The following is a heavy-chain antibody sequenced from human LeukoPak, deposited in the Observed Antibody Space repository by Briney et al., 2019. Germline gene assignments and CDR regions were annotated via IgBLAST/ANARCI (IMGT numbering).Heavy chain of an antibody. CDR1: GFTFSNAW. CDR2: IKSKTDGGTT. D-gene: IGHD6-13*01. CDR3: TTNLYSSSWAPVGVMDA. Sequence: AGGSLRLSCAASGFTFSNAWMSWVRQAPGKGLEWVGRIKSKTDGGTTDYAAPVKGRFTISRDDSKNTLYLQMNSLKTEDTAVYYCTTNLYSSSWAPVGVMDAWGQGTTVTVSS. V-gene: IGHV3-15*01. J-gene: IGHJ6*02.